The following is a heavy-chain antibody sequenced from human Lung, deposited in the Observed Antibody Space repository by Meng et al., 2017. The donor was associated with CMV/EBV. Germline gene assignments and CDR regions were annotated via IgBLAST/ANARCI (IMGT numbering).Heavy chain of an antibody. CDR3: ARESPGYSSSWYDY. CDR1: GFTFSTYW. Sequence: GGSLRLXXAASGFTFSTYWMSWVRQAPGKGLEWVANIKQDGSEKYYVDSVKGRFTISRDNAKNSLYLQMNSLRAEDTAVYYCARESPGYSSSWYDYWGQGXLVTVSS. V-gene: IGHV3-7*01. CDR2: IKQDGSEK. D-gene: IGHD6-13*01. J-gene: IGHJ4*02.